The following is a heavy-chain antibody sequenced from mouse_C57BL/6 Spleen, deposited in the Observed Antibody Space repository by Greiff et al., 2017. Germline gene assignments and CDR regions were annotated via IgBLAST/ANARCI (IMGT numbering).Heavy chain of an antibody. J-gene: IGHJ1*03. CDR3: ARVYGSSLLWYFDV. V-gene: IGHV5-15*04. CDR2: ISTLAYSI. Sequence: EVMLVESGGGLVQPGGSLKLSCAASGFTFSDYGMAWVRQAPRKGLEWVAFISTLAYSIYYADTVTGRFTISRENAKNTLYLEMSSLRSEDTAMYYCARVYGSSLLWYFDVWGTGTTVTVSS. D-gene: IGHD1-1*01. CDR1: GFTFSDYG.